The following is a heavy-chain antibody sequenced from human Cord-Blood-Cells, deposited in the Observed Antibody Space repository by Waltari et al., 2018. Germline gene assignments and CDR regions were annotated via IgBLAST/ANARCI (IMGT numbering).Heavy chain of an antibody. J-gene: IGHJ6*02. V-gene: IGHV3-30*04. D-gene: IGHD5-12*01. Sequence: QVQLVESGGGVVQPGRSLRLSCAASGFTFSSYAMHWVRQAPGKGLEWVAVISNDGSNKYYADSVKGRFTISRDNSKNTLYLQMNSLRAEDTAVYYCARVPSTTKYYYYGMDVWGQGTTVTVSS. CDR1: GFTFSSYA. CDR2: ISNDGSNK. CDR3: ARVPSTTKYYYYGMDV.